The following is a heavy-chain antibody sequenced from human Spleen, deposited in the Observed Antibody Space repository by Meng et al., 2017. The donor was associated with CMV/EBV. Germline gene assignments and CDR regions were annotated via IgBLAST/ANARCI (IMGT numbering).Heavy chain of an antibody. D-gene: IGHD6-19*01. V-gene: IGHV4-61*01. CDR2: MYYSGST. J-gene: IGHJ3*01. CDR3: ARDQWLVRAFDV. Sequence: GSLRLSCTVSGGSVSSGSYYWSWIRQPPGKGLECVGYMYYSGSTYYNPSLKSRVTMSIDTSKNQFSLRLSSVTAADTAVYYCARDQWLVRAFDVWGQGTMVTVSS. CDR1: GGSVSSGSYY.